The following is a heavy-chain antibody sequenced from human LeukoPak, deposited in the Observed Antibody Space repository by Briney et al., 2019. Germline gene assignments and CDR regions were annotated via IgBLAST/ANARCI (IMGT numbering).Heavy chain of an antibody. CDR3: ARAIVGANLPDY. V-gene: IGHV3-21*01. CDR2: ISSSSYI. D-gene: IGHD1-26*01. CDR1: GFTFSSYS. Sequence: GGSLRLSCAASGFTFSSYSMNWVRQAPGKGLEWVSSISSSSYIYYADSVKGRFTISRDNAKNSLYLQMNSLRAEDTAVYCCARAIVGANLPDYWGQGTLVTVSS. J-gene: IGHJ4*02.